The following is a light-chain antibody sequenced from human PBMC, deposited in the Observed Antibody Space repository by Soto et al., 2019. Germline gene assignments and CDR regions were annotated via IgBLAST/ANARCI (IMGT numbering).Light chain of an antibody. CDR2: TNS. V-gene: IGLV1-40*01. Sequence: QSVVTQPPSVSGAPGQGVTISCSGTSSNIGAGYDVHWYQQVPGTAPKLLIYTNSNRPSGVPDRFSGSKSGTSASLAITGLQAEDEADYYCQSYDSSLSALVFGGGTKVTVL. CDR1: SSNIGAGYD. J-gene: IGLJ3*02. CDR3: QSYDSSLSALV.